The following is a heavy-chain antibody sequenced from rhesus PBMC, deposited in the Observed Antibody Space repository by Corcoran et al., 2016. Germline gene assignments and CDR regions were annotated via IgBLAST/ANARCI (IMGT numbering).Heavy chain of an antibody. Sequence: QVQLQESGPGLVKPSETLSLTCAVSGGSISDDYYWSWIRQPPGKGLEWLGYISGSGGGTNYNTSRKNRVPISIDTSTSQFCLRLRSVSAADTAVYYCARVGECSNYFDCWGQGVLVTVSS. CDR2: ISGSGGGT. CDR1: GGSISDDYY. D-gene: IGHD3-22*01. V-gene: IGHV4-106*01. CDR3: ARVGECSNYFDC. J-gene: IGHJ4*01.